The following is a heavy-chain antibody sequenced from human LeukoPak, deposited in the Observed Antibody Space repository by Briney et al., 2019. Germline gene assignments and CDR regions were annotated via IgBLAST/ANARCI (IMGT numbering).Heavy chain of an antibody. CDR1: GGSISTYY. CDR3: ARQGSGSSYYYYTFPY. D-gene: IGHD1-26*01. V-gene: IGHV4-59*04. Sequence: SETLSLTCTVSGGSISTYYWSWIRQTPGKGLEWIGYIHYSGNTNYNPSLKSRVTMSVDTSKNHFYVKLSSVTAADTAVYYCARQGSGSSYYYYTFPYWGQGTLVTVSS. J-gene: IGHJ4*02. CDR2: IHYSGNT.